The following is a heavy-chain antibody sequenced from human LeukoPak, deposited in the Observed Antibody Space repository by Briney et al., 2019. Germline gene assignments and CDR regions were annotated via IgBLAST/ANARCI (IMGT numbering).Heavy chain of an antibody. Sequence: GGSLRLSCAASGFTFDDYAMHWVRQAPGKGLEWVSLISGDGGSTYYADSVKGRFTISRDNSKNSLYLQMNSLRTEDTALYYCAKESGYSSSWTPSDYWGQGTLVTVSS. D-gene: IGHD6-13*01. CDR3: AKESGYSSSWTPSDY. CDR2: ISGDGGST. V-gene: IGHV3-43*02. CDR1: GFTFDDYA. J-gene: IGHJ4*02.